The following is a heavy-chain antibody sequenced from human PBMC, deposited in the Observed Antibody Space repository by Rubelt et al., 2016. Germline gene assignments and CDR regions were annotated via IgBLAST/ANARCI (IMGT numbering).Heavy chain of an antibody. CDR1: GYTFTSYG. J-gene: IGHJ2*01. Sequence: QVQRVQSGAEVKKPGASVKVSCKASGYTFTSYGISWVRQAPGQGLEWMGWISAYNENPNYAQKLKGRVTMTTDTSTSTAYMEMRSLRSDDTAVYYCARDRIRIAARQGWYFDLWGRGTLVTVSS. CDR2: ISAYNENP. D-gene: IGHD6-6*01. V-gene: IGHV1-18*01. CDR3: ARDRIRIAARQGWYFDL.